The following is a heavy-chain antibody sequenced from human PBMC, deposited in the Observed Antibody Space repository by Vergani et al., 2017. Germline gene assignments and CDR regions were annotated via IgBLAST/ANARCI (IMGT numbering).Heavy chain of an antibody. V-gene: IGHV4-39*01. D-gene: IGHD4-17*01. CDR3: ASTVSWPRVDY. Sequence: QLQLQESGPGLVKPSETLSLTCTVSGVSIGSNSYYWGWIRQPPGKGLEWIGTIYYTGTTYYNEAHKSRLTISVDTSKNQFSLNLTSVTAADTAVYYCASTVSWPRVDYWGQGTLVTVSS. CDR1: GVSIGSNSYY. CDR2: IYYTGTT. J-gene: IGHJ4*02.